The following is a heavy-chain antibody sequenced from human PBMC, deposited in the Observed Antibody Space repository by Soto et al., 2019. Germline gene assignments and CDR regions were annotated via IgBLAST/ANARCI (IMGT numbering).Heavy chain of an antibody. CDR3: ARGNYSSGWYSLYYMDV. Sequence: ASVKVSCKASGYTFTSYYMHWVRQAPGQGLEWMGIINPSGGSTSYAQKFQGRVTMTRDTSTSTVYMELSSLRSEDTAVYYCARGNYSSGWYSLYYMDVWGKGTTVTVSS. CDR1: GYTFTSYY. J-gene: IGHJ6*03. V-gene: IGHV1-46*03. CDR2: INPSGGST. D-gene: IGHD6-19*01.